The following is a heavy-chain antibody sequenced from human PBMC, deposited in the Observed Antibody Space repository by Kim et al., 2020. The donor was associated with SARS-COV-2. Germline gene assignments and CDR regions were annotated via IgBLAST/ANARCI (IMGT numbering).Heavy chain of an antibody. CDR1: GGSISSGGYY. CDR2: IYYSGST. V-gene: IGHV4-31*03. Sequence: SETLSLTCTVSGGSISSGGYYWSWIRQHPGKGLEWIGYIYYSGSTYYNPSLKSRVTISVDTSKNQFSLKLSSVTAADTAVYYCARGGLGYCSGGSRYSLDYWGQGTLVTVSS. D-gene: IGHD2-15*01. CDR3: ARGGLGYCSGGSRYSLDY. J-gene: IGHJ4*02.